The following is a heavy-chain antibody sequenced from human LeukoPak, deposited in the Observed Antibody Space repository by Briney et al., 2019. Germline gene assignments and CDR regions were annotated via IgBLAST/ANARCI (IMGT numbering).Heavy chain of an antibody. J-gene: IGHJ4*02. CDR3: ARGATYAYYQDY. D-gene: IGHD1-26*01. CDR2: ISFSVNTK. CDR1: GFTFSDYS. Sequence: GGSLRLSCAASGFTFSDYSMNWVRQAPGKGLEWVSYISFSVNTKYYGDSVKGRFTISRDNAKNSLYLHMDSLRAEDTAVYYCARGATYAYYQDYWGQGTLVTVSS. V-gene: IGHV3-48*04.